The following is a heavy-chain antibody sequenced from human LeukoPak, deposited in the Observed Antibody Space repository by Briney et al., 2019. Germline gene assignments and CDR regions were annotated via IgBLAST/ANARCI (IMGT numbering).Heavy chain of an antibody. D-gene: IGHD5-12*01. Sequence: GGSLRLSCAASGFTFSTYSMNWVRQALGKGLEWVGRIRNKANGYTTEYAASVKGRFTISRDDSKNSLYLQMNSLKTEDTAVYYCAARYSGYDRYFDYWGQGTLVSVSS. CDR2: IRNKANGYTT. J-gene: IGHJ4*02. V-gene: IGHV3-72*01. CDR3: AARYSGYDRYFDY. CDR1: GFTFSTYS.